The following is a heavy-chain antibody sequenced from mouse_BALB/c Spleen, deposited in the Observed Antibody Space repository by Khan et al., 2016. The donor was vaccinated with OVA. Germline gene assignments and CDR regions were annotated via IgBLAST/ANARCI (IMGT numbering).Heavy chain of an antibody. D-gene: IGHD1-1*01. CDR3: ARVYGGDFDY. V-gene: IGHV3-2*02. J-gene: IGHJ2*01. CDR2: ISYGGNT. CDR1: GYSIASDHA. Sequence: EVQLVESGPGLVKPSQSLSLTCTVTGYSIASDHAWNWIRQFPGNKLEWMGFISYGGNTNYNPSLKSRISITRDTSKNQFFLQLNSVTSEDTATYYCARVYGGDFDYWGQGTTLTVSS.